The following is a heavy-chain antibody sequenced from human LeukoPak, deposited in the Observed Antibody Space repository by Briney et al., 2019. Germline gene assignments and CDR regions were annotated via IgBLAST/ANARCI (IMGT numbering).Heavy chain of an antibody. D-gene: IGHD3-10*01. CDR3: AKDRVVRGPYYFDY. CDR1: GFTVSSNY. Sequence: GGSLRLSCAASGFTVSSNYMSWVRQAPGKGLEWVSVIYSCGSTYYADSVKGRFTISRDNSKNTLYLQMNSLRAEDTAVYYCAKDRVVRGPYYFDYWGQGTLVTVSS. J-gene: IGHJ4*02. V-gene: IGHV3-66*01. CDR2: IYSCGST.